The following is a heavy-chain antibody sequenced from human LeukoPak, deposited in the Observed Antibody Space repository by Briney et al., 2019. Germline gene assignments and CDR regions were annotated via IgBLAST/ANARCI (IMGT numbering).Heavy chain of an antibody. J-gene: IGHJ4*02. CDR1: GGSISSHY. Sequence: SETLSLTCTVSGGSISSHYWSWIRQPPGKGLEWIGYIYYSGSTNYNPSLKSRVTISVDTSKNQFSLRLSSVTAADTAVYYCAREGGYYDSSGYPPGRRTLSRYVDYWGQGTLVTVSS. D-gene: IGHD3-22*01. V-gene: IGHV4-59*11. CDR3: AREGGYYDSSGYPPGRRTLSRYVDY. CDR2: IYYSGST.